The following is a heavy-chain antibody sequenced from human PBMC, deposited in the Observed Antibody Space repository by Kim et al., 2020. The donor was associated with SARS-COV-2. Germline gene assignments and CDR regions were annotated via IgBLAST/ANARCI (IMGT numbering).Heavy chain of an antibody. CDR3: AKFYAPLS. J-gene: IGHJ4*02. Sequence: GGSLRLSCPTYDFTSKVAAMAWVRQAPGKGLEWISAVSGGGGSTFYAESVRGRFTISRDTSTNTLYLQLNNVRVEDTAVYYCAKFYAPLSCGPGTLVTVS. CDR1: DFTSKVAA. V-gene: IGHV3-23*01. CDR2: VSGGGGST. D-gene: IGHD3-16*01.